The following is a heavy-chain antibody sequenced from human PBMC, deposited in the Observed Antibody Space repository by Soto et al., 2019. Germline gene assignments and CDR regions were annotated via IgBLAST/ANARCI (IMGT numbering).Heavy chain of an antibody. CDR3: ARDRSGGWDYDGIDV. Sequence: GGSLRLSCAASGFSFRSYSMNWVRQAPGKGLQWVSFISSSSSYIYYADSVKGRFTISRDNAESSLYLQMDSLRAEDTAVYYCARDRSGGWDYDGIDVWGQGTMVTVSS. CDR2: ISSSSSYI. V-gene: IGHV3-21*01. CDR1: GFSFRSYS. J-gene: IGHJ3*01. D-gene: IGHD2-15*01.